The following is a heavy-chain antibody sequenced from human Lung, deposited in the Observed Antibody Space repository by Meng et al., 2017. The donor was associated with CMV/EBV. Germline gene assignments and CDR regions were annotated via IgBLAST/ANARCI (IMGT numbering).Heavy chain of an antibody. D-gene: IGHD3-22*01. CDR2: MSYDGSNK. V-gene: IGHV3-30-3*01. J-gene: IGHJ4*01. Sequence: GESLKISCAASGFTFSNYAMHWVRQAPGKGLEWVAVMSYDGSNKYYADSVKGRFTISRDNSKNTLYLQMNSLRAEDTAMYYCARDRSYDSSGYLDYWGHGTLVTVSS. CDR1: GFTFSNYA. CDR3: ARDRSYDSSGYLDY.